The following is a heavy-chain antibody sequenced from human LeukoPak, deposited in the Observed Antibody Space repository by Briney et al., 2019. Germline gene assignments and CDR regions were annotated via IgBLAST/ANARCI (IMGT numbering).Heavy chain of an antibody. CDR2: TYYRSKWSN. CDR1: GDSVSSNSAA. V-gene: IGHV6-1*01. CDR3: ARDWFSGGYYRFDS. D-gene: IGHD1-26*01. J-gene: IGHJ4*02. Sequence: SQTLSLTCAISGDSVSSNSAAWNWIRQSPSRGLEWLGRTYYRSKWSNDYAVSVKSRMTINPDTTKNQLSLQLSSVTPEDTAVYYCARDWFSGGYYRFDSWGQGILVTVSS.